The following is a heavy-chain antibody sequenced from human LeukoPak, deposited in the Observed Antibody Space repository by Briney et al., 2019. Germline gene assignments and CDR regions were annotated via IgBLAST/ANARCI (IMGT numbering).Heavy chain of an antibody. CDR2: IYHSGST. CDR1: GGSISSGGYS. D-gene: IGHD2-15*01. Sequence: SETLSLTCAVSGGSISSGGYSWSWIRQPPGKGLEWIGYIYHSGSTYYNPSLKSRVTISVDTSKNQFSLKLSSVTAADTAVYYCARSYCSGGSCYGWFDPWGQGTLVTVSS. V-gene: IGHV4-30-2*01. CDR3: ARSYCSGGSCYGWFDP. J-gene: IGHJ5*02.